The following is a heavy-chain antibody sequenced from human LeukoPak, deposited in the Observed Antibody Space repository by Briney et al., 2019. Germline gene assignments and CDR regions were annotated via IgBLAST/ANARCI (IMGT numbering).Heavy chain of an antibody. CDR2: INAGNGNT. Sequence: GASVKVSCKASGYTFTSYAMHWVRQAPGQRLEWMGWINAGNGNTKYSQKFQGRVTITRDTSASTAYMELSSLRSEDTAVYYCARARIAARPNWFDPWGQGTLVTVSS. CDR3: ARARIAARPNWFDP. CDR1: GYTFTSYA. V-gene: IGHV1-3*01. D-gene: IGHD6-6*01. J-gene: IGHJ5*02.